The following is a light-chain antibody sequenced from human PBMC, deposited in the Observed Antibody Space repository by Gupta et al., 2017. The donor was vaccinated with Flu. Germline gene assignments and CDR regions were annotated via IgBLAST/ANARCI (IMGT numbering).Light chain of an antibody. CDR1: QTIDNN. Sequence: PSSLSASVGDRVIITGRASQTIDNNLNWYQQKPGEAPKALISGTSTWKSGVPSRFSGSGSGTDFTLTINSLQPEDFATYYCQQSYRTPWTFGQGTKVDI. V-gene: IGKV1-39*01. CDR3: QQSYRTPWT. CDR2: GTS. J-gene: IGKJ1*01.